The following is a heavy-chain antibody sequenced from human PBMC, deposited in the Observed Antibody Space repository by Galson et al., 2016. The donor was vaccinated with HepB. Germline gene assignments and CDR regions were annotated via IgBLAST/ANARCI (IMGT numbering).Heavy chain of an antibody. J-gene: IGHJ4*02. V-gene: IGHV3-21*01. D-gene: IGHD3-10*01. CDR3: ARDILWFGELTRVYYFDY. Sequence: SLRLSCAGSGFAFSNYAMRWVRQAPGKGLEWVSSISSSSSYIHYADSVKGRFTISRDNAKNSLYLQMNSLRAEDTAVYYCARDILWFGELTRVYYFDYWGQGTLVTVSS. CDR2: ISSSSSYI. CDR1: GFAFSNYA.